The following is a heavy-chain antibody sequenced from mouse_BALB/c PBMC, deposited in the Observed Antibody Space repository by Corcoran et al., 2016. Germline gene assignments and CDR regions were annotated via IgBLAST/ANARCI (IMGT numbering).Heavy chain of an antibody. CDR3: ARGRGRFAY. V-gene: IGHV14-1*02. J-gene: IGHJ3*01. CDR1: GFNIKDYY. CDR2: IDPENGNT. Sequence: EGQLQQSGAELVRPGALVTLSCKASGFNIKDYYMHWVKQRPEQVLEWIGWIDPENGNTIYDPKFQGKASITADTSSNTAYLQLSSLTSEDTAGYYCARGRGRFAYWGQGTLVTVSA.